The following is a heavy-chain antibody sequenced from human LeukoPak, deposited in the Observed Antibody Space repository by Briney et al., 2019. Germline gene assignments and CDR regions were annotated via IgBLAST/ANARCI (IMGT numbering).Heavy chain of an antibody. CDR1: GFTFSRYG. CDR3: AKGPHGWGLFDS. J-gene: IGHJ4*02. V-gene: IGHV3-30*02. Sequence: GGSLRLSCAASGFTFSRYGLHWVRQAPGKGLEWMAFIRDNGSTRYYADSVKGRFTVSRDNSKNTLYLQMDSLRTEDTAVYYCAKGPHGWGLFDSWVQGTLVTVSS. D-gene: IGHD3-10*01. CDR2: IRDNGSTR.